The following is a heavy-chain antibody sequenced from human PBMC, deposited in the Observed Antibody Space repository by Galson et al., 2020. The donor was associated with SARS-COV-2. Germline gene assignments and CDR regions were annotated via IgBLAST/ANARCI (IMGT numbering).Heavy chain of an antibody. J-gene: IGHJ2*01. CDR1: GVSITGYY. Sequence: SKTLSPTFAAYGVSITGYYSSWLRQTPGKGPEWIGEINHTGSTNYNPSLKSQVTISADTSKNQFSLTLNSVTAADTAVYYCARRVLAFSISQAYWYFDFWGRGTLVTVSS. CDR3: ARRVLAFSISQAYWYFDF. V-gene: IGHV4-34*01. D-gene: IGHD3-3*02. CDR2: INHTGST.